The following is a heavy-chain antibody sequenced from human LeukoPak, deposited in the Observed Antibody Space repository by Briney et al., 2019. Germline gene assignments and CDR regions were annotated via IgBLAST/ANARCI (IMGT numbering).Heavy chain of an antibody. V-gene: IGHV3-23*01. CDR2: ISGSGGST. CDR3: AKDPSRWPQQRSPYFDY. D-gene: IGHD5-24*01. CDR1: GFTFSSYA. Sequence: GGSLRLSCAASGFTFSSYAMSWVRQAPGKGLEWVSAISGSGGSTYYADSVKGRFTISRDNSKNTLYLQMNSLRAEDTAVYYCAKDPSRWPQQRSPYFDYWGQGTLVTVSS. J-gene: IGHJ4*02.